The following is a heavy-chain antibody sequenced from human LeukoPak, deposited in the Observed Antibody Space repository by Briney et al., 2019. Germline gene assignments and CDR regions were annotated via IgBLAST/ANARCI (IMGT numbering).Heavy chain of an antibody. V-gene: IGHV1-46*01. D-gene: IGHD1-1*01. Sequence: ASVKVSCKASGYTFTSYYMHWVRQAPGQGLEWMGIINPSGGSTSYAQKFQGRVTMTRDMSTSTVYVELSSLRSEDTAVYYCATINSNDVDYWGQGNLVTVSS. CDR2: INPSGGST. J-gene: IGHJ4*02. CDR3: ATINSNDVDY. CDR1: GYTFTSYY.